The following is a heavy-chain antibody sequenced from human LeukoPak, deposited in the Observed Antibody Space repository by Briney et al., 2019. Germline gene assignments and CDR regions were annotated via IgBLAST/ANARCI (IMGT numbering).Heavy chain of an antibody. CDR1: GFTFSSYS. D-gene: IGHD5-18*01. J-gene: IGHJ4*02. CDR2: ISSSSSYI. CDR3: ARDLILYSYGPRTRFDY. Sequence: GGSLRLSCAASGFTFSSYSMNWVGQAPGKGLEWVSSISSSSSYIYYADSVKGRFTISRDNAKNSLYLQMNSLRAEDTAVYYCARDLILYSYGPRTRFDYWGQGTLVTVSS. V-gene: IGHV3-21*01.